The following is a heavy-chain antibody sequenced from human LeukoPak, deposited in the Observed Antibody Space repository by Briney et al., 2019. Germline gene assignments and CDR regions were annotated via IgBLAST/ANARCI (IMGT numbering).Heavy chain of an antibody. D-gene: IGHD5-18*01. CDR2: IYYSGST. J-gene: IGHJ4*02. CDR1: GGSISSGSYY. V-gene: IGHV4-39*07. CDR3: ARAITAMVPPYLDY. Sequence: SETLSLTCTVSGGSISSGSYYWGWIRQPPGKGLEWIGSIYYSGSTYYNPSLKSRVTISVDTSKNQFSLKLSSVTAADTAVYYCARAITAMVPPYLDYWGQGTLVTVSS.